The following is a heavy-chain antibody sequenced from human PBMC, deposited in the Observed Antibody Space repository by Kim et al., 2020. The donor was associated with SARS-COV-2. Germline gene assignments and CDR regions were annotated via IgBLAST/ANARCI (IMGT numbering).Heavy chain of an antibody. D-gene: IGHD6-19*01. V-gene: IGHV3-20*03. J-gene: IGHJ6*02. Sequence: KSAYTISRDNAKNSLYLQMNSLRAEDTALYYCARGMKQWLTYYYYYGMDVWGQGTTVTVSS. CDR3: ARGMKQWLTYYYYYGMDV.